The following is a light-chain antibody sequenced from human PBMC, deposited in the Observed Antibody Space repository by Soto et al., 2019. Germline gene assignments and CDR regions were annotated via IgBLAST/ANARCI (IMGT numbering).Light chain of an antibody. J-gene: IGLJ2*01. CDR2: DVT. Sequence: QSPLTQPACVSGSPGQSITISCAGTSSDVGAYDYVSWYQQHPGKAPKLVICDVTNRPSGVSNRFSGSKSGNTASLTISGLQAEDEADYYCSSYRRGTTLVFGGGTKVTVL. V-gene: IGLV2-14*03. CDR1: SSDVGAYDY. CDR3: SSYRRGTTLV.